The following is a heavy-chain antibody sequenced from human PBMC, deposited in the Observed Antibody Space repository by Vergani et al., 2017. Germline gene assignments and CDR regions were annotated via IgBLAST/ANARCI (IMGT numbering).Heavy chain of an antibody. Sequence: EVQLLESGGGLVQPGGSLRLSCAASGFTFSSYAMSWVRQAPGKGLEWVSAISGSGGSTYYADSVKGRFTISRDNSKNTLYLQMNSLRAEDTAVYYCANYLSVVPWGPYYDSSGWVDYWGQGTLVTVSS. V-gene: IGHV3-23*01. CDR1: GFTFSSYA. J-gene: IGHJ4*02. CDR3: ANYLSVVPWGPYYDSSGWVDY. D-gene: IGHD3-22*01. CDR2: ISGSGGST.